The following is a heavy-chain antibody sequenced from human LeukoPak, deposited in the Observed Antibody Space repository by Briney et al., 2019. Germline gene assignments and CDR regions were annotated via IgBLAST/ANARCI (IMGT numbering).Heavy chain of an antibody. J-gene: IGHJ6*02. D-gene: IGHD3-10*01. CDR1: GFTFSSYA. CDR3: AKDEYGSGSYFYYYYYGMDV. V-gene: IGHV3-23*01. Sequence: GGSLRLSSAASGFTFSSYAMSWVRQAPGKGLEWVSAISGSGGSTYYADSVKGRFTISRDNSKNTLYLQMNSLRAEDTAVYYCAKDEYGSGSYFYYYYYGMDVWGQGTTVTVSS. CDR2: ISGSGGST.